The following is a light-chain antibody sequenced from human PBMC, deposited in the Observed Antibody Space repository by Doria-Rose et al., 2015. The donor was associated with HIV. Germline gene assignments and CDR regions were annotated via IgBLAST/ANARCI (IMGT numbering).Light chain of an antibody. CDR3: QQSCCTPST. CDR2: AAS. CDR1: QSISSY. J-gene: IGKJ2*02. V-gene: IGKV1-39*01. Sequence: DIPMTPSPSSLSASVGDRVTITCRASQSISSYLNWYQQKPGKAPKLLIYAASSLQSGVPSRFSGSGSGTDFTLTISSLQPEDFAAYYCQQSCCTPSTFGQGTKREIK.